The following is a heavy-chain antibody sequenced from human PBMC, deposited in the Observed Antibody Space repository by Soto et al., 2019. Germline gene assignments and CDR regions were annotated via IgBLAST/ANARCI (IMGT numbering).Heavy chain of an antibody. V-gene: IGHV3-48*02. CDR1: GFTFSSYS. CDR3: ARDRSSGWYISPPPGWFDP. Sequence: EVQLVESGGGLVQPGGSLRLSCAASGFTFSSYSMNWVRQAPGKGLEWVSYLSSSSSTIYYADSVKGRFTISRDNAKNSLYLQMNSLRDEDTAVYYCARDRSSGWYISPPPGWFDPWGQGTLVTVSS. CDR2: LSSSSSTI. D-gene: IGHD6-19*01. J-gene: IGHJ5*02.